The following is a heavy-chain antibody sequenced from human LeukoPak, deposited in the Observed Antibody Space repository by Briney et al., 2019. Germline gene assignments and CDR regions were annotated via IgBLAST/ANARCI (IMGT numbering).Heavy chain of an antibody. D-gene: IGHD6-13*01. J-gene: IGHJ4*02. V-gene: IGHV3-33*06. CDR1: GFIFSTYG. Sequence: PGRSLRLSCVASGFIFSTYGMHWVRQAPGKGLEWVAVVWYDESNDYYADSVKGRFTISRDNSKNTLYLQMNSLRAEDTAVYYCAKSRPLDSSSWSHGDYWGQGTLVTVSS. CDR2: VWYDESND. CDR3: AKSRPLDSSSWSHGDY.